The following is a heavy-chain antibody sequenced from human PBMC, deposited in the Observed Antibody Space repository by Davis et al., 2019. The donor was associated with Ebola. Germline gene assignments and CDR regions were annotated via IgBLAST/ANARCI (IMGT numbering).Heavy chain of an antibody. CDR1: GFTFSSYW. CDR3: ARDKFSGSFDY. Sequence: GESLKISCAASGFTFSSYWMSWVRQAPGKGLEWVSSISSSSSYMYYADSVKGRFTISRDNAKKSLFLQMNSLRAEDTAVYYCARDKFSGSFDYWGQGTLVTVSS. V-gene: IGHV3-21*01. J-gene: IGHJ4*02. CDR2: ISSSSSYM. D-gene: IGHD1-26*01.